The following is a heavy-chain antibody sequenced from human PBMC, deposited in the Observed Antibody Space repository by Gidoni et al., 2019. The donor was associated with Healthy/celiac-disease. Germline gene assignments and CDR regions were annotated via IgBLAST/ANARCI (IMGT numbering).Heavy chain of an antibody. Sequence: QVQLVESGGGVVQPGRSLRLSCAASGFTFSSYGMHWVRQAPGKGLEWVAVIWYDGSNKYYADSVKGRFTISRDNSKNTLYLQMNSLRAEDTAVYYCARGVVVPGSWMDVWGQGTTVTVSS. V-gene: IGHV3-33*01. CDR2: IWYDGSNK. CDR3: ARGVVVPGSWMDV. CDR1: GFTFSSYG. J-gene: IGHJ6*02. D-gene: IGHD2-2*01.